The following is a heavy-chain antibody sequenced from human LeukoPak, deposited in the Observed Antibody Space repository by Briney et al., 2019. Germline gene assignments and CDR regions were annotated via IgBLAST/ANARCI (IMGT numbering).Heavy chain of an antibody. CDR1: GGSFSGYY. V-gene: IGHV4-34*01. Sequence: SETLSLTCAVYGGSFSGYYWSWIRQPPGKGLESIGEINHSGSTNYNPSLKSRVTISVDTSKNQFSLKLSSVTAADTAVYYCARGGPHYDYVWGSYRRAGTTNWFDPWGQGSLVTVSS. CDR3: ARGGPHYDYVWGSYRRAGTTNWFDP. J-gene: IGHJ5*02. D-gene: IGHD3-16*02. CDR2: INHSGST.